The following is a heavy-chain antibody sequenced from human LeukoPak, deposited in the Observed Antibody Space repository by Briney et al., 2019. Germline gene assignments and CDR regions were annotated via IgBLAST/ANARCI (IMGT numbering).Heavy chain of an antibody. CDR1: GFTFSSYA. CDR3: ARVRGGELRYFDWLGIPRAYYFDY. J-gene: IGHJ4*02. V-gene: IGHV3-30*04. CDR2: ISYDGSNK. Sequence: GGSLRLSCAASGFTFSSYAMHWVRQAPGKGLEWVAVISYDGSNKYYADSVKGRFTISRDNAKNSLYLQMNSLRAEDTAVYYCARVRGGELRYFDWLGIPRAYYFDYWGQGTLVTVSS. D-gene: IGHD3-9*01.